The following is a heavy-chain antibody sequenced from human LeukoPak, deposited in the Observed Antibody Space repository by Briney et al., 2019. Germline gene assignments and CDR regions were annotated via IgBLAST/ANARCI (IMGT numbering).Heavy chain of an antibody. CDR3: ARGEACSSTSCYFSLVDY. V-gene: IGHV3-20*04. J-gene: IGHJ4*02. CDR1: GFTFYDYG. D-gene: IGHD2-2*01. CDR2: INWNGGST. Sequence: PGGSLRLSCAASGFTFYDYGMSWVRQAPGKGLEWVSGINWNGGSTGYADSVKGRFTISRDNAKNSLYLQMNSLRAEDTALYYCARGEACSSTSCYFSLVDYWGQGTLVTVSS.